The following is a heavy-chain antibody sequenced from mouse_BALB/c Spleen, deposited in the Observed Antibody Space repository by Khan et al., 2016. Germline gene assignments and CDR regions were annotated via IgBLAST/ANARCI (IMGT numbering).Heavy chain of an antibody. J-gene: IGHJ3*01. CDR1: GYSFTGYT. CDR2: INPNNGVT. Sequence: VQLKQSGPELVKPGASMKISCKASGYSFTGYTMNWVKQSPGQNLEWIGLINPNNGVTSYNKKFKGKATLTVDKSSSTAYLELLSLTSEDSAVYFCARGDYYGRSFAYWGQGTLVTVSA. V-gene: IGHV1-18*01. CDR3: ARGDYYGRSFAY. D-gene: IGHD1-1*01.